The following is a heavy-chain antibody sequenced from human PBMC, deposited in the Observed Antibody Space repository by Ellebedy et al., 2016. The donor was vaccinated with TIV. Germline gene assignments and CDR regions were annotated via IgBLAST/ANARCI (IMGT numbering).Heavy chain of an antibody. V-gene: IGHV6-1*01. D-gene: IGHD3-10*01. CDR2: TYYRSTWYH. Sequence: SQTLSLTCXISGDSVSGNSVAWNWIRQSPSRGLEWLGRTYYRSTWYHDYAISVKSRITINPDTSKNQFSLQLNSVTPEDTAVYFCVRDAGIGLDAFDIWGQGPMVTVSS. CDR1: GDSVSGNSVA. CDR3: VRDAGIGLDAFDI. J-gene: IGHJ3*02.